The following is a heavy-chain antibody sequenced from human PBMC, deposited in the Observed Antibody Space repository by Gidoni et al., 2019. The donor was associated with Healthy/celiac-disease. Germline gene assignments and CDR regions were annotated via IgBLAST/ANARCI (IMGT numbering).Heavy chain of an antibody. J-gene: IGHJ4*02. CDR2: IWYDGSNK. CDR3: ARDCSGGSCDRAFDY. D-gene: IGHD2-15*01. Sequence: QVQLVESGGGVVQPGRSLRLSCAASGFTFSSYGMHWVRQAPGKGLEWVAVIWYDGSNKYYADSVKGRFTISRDNSKNTLYLQMNSLRAEDTAVYYCARDCSGGSCDRAFDYWGQGTLVTVSS. V-gene: IGHV3-33*01. CDR1: GFTFSSYG.